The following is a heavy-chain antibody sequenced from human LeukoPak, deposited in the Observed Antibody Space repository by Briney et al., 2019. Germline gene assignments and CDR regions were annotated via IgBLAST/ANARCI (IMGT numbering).Heavy chain of an antibody. CDR1: GFTFSDCS. CDR3: ARNKPYDK. V-gene: IGHV3-48*01. CDR2: ISSGSSTI. Sequence: PGGSLRLSCAASGFTFSDCSMNWVRQAPGKGLEWVSYISSGSSTIYYTDSVKGRFTISRDNAKNSLSLQMNSLRAEDTAVYYCARNKPYDKWGQGTLVTVSS. D-gene: IGHD3-9*01. J-gene: IGHJ4*02.